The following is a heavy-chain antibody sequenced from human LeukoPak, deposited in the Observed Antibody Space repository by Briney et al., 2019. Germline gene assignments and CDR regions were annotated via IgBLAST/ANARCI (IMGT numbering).Heavy chain of an antibody. V-gene: IGHV3-30*03. J-gene: IGHJ4*02. CDR3: ARDGVDWNEADLFDY. D-gene: IGHD1-1*01. Sequence: GGSLRLSCAASGFTFSSYSMNWVRQAPGKGLEWVAVITYDGSNKYYADSVKGRFTISRDNSKNTLYLQMNSLRAEDTAVYYCARDGVDWNEADLFDYWGQGTLVTVSS. CDR2: ITYDGSNK. CDR1: GFTFSSYS.